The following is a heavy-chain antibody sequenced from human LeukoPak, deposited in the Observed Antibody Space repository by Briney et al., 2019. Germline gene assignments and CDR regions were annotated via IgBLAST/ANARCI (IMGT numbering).Heavy chain of an antibody. CDR1: GGSISSYY. J-gene: IGHJ6*02. CDR3: ARGYDDILTGYPPSPGMDV. V-gene: IGHV4-59*01. Sequence: SETLSLTCTVSGGSISSYYWSWIRQPPGKGLEWIGYIYYSGSTDYNPSLKSRVTISVDTSKNQFSLKLSSVTAADTAVYYCARGYDDILTGYPPSPGMDVWGQGTTVTVSS. CDR2: IYYSGST. D-gene: IGHD3-9*01.